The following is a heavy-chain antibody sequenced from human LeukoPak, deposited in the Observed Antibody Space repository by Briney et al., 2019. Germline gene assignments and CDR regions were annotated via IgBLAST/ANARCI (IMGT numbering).Heavy chain of an antibody. CDR2: INHSGST. J-gene: IGHJ4*02. V-gene: IGHV4-34*01. CDR3: ARYSSSWYYFDY. Sequence: SETLSLTCAVYGGSFSGDYWSWLRQPPGKGLEWIGEINHSGSTNYNPSLKSRVTISVDTSKNQFSLKLSSVTAADRAVYYCARYSSSWYYFDYWGQGTLVTVSS. CDR1: GGSFSGDY. D-gene: IGHD6-13*01.